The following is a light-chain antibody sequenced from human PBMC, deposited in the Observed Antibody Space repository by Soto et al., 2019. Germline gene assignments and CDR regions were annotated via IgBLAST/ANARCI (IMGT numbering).Light chain of an antibody. CDR3: QQYNDWPPVT. V-gene: IGKV3-15*01. J-gene: IGKJ5*01. CDR1: QSISSN. Sequence: ETLMTQSPATLSVSPGERATLSCRASQSISSNLAWYQQKPGQAPRLLIYGASTRATGIPDRFSGSGSGTEFTLSISSLQSEDFAVYYCQQYNDWPPVTFGQGTRLEI. CDR2: GAS.